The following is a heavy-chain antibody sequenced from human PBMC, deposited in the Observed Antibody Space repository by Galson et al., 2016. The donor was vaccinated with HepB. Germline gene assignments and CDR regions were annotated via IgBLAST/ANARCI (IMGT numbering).Heavy chain of an antibody. D-gene: IGHD3-16*02. CDR1: GYPFEKCW. Sequence: LRLSCAASGYPFEKCWLSWVRQAPGKGLEWVANIKQDGSEKYYGDSVKGRFTISRDNARNSVYLQMNDLRVDDTAIYYCAREGPRRISLAKMGFFDYWGRGSLVTVSS. V-gene: IGHV3-7*01. CDR2: IKQDGSEK. J-gene: IGHJ4*02. CDR3: AREGPRRISLAKMGFFDY.